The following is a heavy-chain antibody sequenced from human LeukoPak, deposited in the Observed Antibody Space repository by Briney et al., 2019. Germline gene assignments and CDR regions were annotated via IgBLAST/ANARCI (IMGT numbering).Heavy chain of an antibody. J-gene: IGHJ5*02. D-gene: IGHD6-19*01. CDR1: GFTFSSYA. CDR3: ARDSGWYPRVGWFDP. Sequence: GGSLRLSCAASGFTFSSYAMSWVRQAPGKGLKWVSSIGASRLYVDYADSVKGRFTISRDNAKNSLYLQMNSLRAEDTAVYYCARDSGWYPRVGWFDPWGQGTLVTVSS. V-gene: IGHV3-21*01. CDR2: IGASRLYV.